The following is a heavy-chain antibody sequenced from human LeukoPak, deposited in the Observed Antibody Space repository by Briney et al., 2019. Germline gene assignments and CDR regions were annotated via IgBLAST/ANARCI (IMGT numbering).Heavy chain of an antibody. J-gene: IGHJ6*03. CDR2: ISSSSSYI. CDR1: GFTFSSYS. CDR3: ARVDPGGYYDSSGYPMDV. V-gene: IGHV3-21*01. Sequence: GGSLRLSCAASGFTFSSYSMNWVRQAPGKGLEWVSSISSSSSYIYYADSVKGRFTISRDNAKNSLCLQMNSLRAEDTAVYYCARVDPGGYYDSSGYPMDVWGKGTTVTVSS. D-gene: IGHD3-22*01.